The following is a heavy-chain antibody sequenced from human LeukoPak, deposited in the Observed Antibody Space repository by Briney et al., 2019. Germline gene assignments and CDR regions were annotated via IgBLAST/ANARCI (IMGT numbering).Heavy chain of an antibody. CDR2: IYYSGST. CDR1: GGSISSYY. CDR3: ARVGVGLDMVRRVINPYYFDY. Sequence: SETLSLTCTASGGSISSYYWSWIRQPPGKGLEWIGYIYYSGSTNYNPSLKSRVTISVDTSKNKFSLKLSSVTAADTAVYYCARVGVGLDMVRRVINPYYFDYWGQGTLVTLSS. D-gene: IGHD3-10*01. J-gene: IGHJ4*02. V-gene: IGHV4-59*01.